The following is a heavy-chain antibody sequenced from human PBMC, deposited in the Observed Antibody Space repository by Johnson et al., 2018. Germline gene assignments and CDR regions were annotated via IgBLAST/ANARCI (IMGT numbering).Heavy chain of an antibody. Sequence: VQLVETGGGVVQPGRSLRLSCAASGFTFSNYGMHWVRQAPGKGLEWVTVISDDGSKEYYADSVKGRFTISRDNSKNTLYLQMNSLRGEDTAMYYCAKDQNYCQYGMDVWGQGTTVTV. J-gene: IGHJ6*02. CDR2: ISDDGSKE. V-gene: IGHV3-30*18. CDR1: GFTFSNYG. CDR3: AKDQNYCQYGMDV.